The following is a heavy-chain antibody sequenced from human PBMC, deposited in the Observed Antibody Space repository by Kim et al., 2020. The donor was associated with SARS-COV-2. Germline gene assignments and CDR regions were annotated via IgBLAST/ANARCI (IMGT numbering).Heavy chain of an antibody. Sequence: GGSLRLSCEGAGLTLSRYDLNWVRQAPGKGLEWLSHISSSGSVIIYADSVKGRFTISRDNAQNSMYLQMTSLRAEDTAVYHCTSEILGVHGGYDAFEFWGPGTHVTVSS. CDR2: ISSSGSVI. CDR3: TSEILGVHGGYDAFEF. J-gene: IGHJ3*01. V-gene: IGHV3-48*03. CDR1: GLTLSRYD. D-gene: IGHD5-18*01.